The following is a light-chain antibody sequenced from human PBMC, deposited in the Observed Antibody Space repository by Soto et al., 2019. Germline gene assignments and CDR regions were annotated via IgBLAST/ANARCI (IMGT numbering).Light chain of an antibody. CDR2: EGI. CDR3: WSYAGRSTSV. J-gene: IGLJ1*01. CDR1: NNDIGSYNF. Sequence: QSVLTQPASVSGSPGQSITISCTGTNNDIGSYNFVSWYQQHPGKAPKLIISEGIKRPSGVSDRFSGSKSGNTASLTISGLQFDDEADYYCWSYAGRSTSVFGTGTKVTVL. V-gene: IGLV2-23*01.